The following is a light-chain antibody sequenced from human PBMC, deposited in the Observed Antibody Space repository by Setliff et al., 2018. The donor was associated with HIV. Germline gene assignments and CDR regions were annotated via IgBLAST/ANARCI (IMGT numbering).Light chain of an antibody. CDR1: SSDIGSYNL. Sequence: QSALTQPASVSGSPGQSITISCTGTSSDIGSYNLVSWYQQHPGKVPKLKIYEVIKRPSGVSNRFSGSKSGNTASLTISGLQAEDEADYYCSSYTSSSTYVFGTGTKVTVL. J-gene: IGLJ1*01. CDR2: EVI. CDR3: SSYTSSSTYV. V-gene: IGLV2-14*02.